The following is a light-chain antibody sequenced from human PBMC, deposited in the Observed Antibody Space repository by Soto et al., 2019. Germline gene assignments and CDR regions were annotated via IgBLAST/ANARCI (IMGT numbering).Light chain of an antibody. V-gene: IGKV3-11*01. CDR3: QLSQQRSSWPPIA. J-gene: IGKJ5*01. CDR1: ERISHS. Sequence: DIVLTQSPAILSLSPGNRVTLSCRANERISHSLAWYQQKPGQAPRILIYDASFRATGIPERFSGSGSGTDFTLSISSLEPEDFAVYYCQLSQQRSSWPPIAFGQGTRLEIK. CDR2: DAS.